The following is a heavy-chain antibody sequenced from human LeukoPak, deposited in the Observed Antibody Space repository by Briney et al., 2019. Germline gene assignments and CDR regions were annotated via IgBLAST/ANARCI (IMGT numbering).Heavy chain of an antibody. Sequence: GGSLRLSCAASGFTFSSYGMHWVRQAPGKGLEWVAVISYDGSNKYYAGSVKGRFTISRDNSKNTLYLQMNSLRAEDTAVYYCAKSRGYYGSGSYPNYYYYGMDVWGQGTTVTVSS. J-gene: IGHJ6*02. D-gene: IGHD3-10*01. CDR2: ISYDGSNK. CDR1: GFTFSSYG. V-gene: IGHV3-30*18. CDR3: AKSRGYYGSGSYPNYYYYGMDV.